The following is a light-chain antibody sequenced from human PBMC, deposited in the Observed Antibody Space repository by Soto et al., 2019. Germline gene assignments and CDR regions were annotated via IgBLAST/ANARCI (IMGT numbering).Light chain of an antibody. J-gene: IGKJ3*01. CDR2: EAS. V-gene: IGKV1-33*01. CDR3: QQYDNLPVT. Sequence: DIQMTQSPSSLSASVGDRVTITCQASPAINIYLNWYQQKLGKAPNLLIYEASNLQKGVPSRFTGGGSGTHFTLTINILQPEDSGTYYCQQYDNLPVTFGPGTKLDI. CDR1: PAINIY.